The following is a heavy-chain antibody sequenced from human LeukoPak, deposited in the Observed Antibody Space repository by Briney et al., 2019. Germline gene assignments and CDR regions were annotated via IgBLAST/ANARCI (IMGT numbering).Heavy chain of an antibody. D-gene: IGHD4-17*01. CDR3: ALGNPHYGKNVFDL. V-gene: IGHV4-4*07. CDR1: GAAISSYY. Sequence: SETLSLTCAVSGAAISSYYWGWIRRPAGKGLEWIGHISSSGNTNYHPSLKSRVSLSLDTSQNHVSLRLRSVTAADTAVYYCALGNPHYGKNVFDLRGQGTMVTVSS. CDR2: ISSSGNT. J-gene: IGHJ3*01.